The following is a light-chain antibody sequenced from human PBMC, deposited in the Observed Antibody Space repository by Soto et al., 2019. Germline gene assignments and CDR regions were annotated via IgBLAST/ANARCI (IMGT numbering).Light chain of an antibody. Sequence: QSVLAQPASVSGSPGQSITISCTGTSSDIGGSNYVSWYQHHPHRAPKLLIYEVSYRPSGVSNRFSGSKSDNTASLTISGLQAEDEADYYCSSYTSSNTLEVFGIGTKVTVL. CDR2: EVS. CDR1: SSDIGGSNY. CDR3: SSYTSSNTLEV. V-gene: IGLV2-14*01. J-gene: IGLJ1*01.